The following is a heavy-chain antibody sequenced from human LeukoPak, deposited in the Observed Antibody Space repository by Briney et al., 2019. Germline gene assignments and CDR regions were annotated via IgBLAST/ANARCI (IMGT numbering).Heavy chain of an antibody. Sequence: PGGSLRLSCAASGFTFSSYAMNWVRQAPGKGLEWVPTISGSGGNTYYAGSVKGRFTVSRDNSKNTLYLQMNSLRAEDTAVYYCARPPTMVRGVMPFDYWGQGTLVTVSS. CDR3: ARPPTMVRGVMPFDY. D-gene: IGHD3-10*01. J-gene: IGHJ4*02. CDR1: GFTFSSYA. CDR2: ISGSGGNT. V-gene: IGHV3-23*01.